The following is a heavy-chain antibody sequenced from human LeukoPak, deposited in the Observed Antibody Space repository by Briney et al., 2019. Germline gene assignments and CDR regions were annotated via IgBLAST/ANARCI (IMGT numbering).Heavy chain of an antibody. CDR1: GFTFTNAW. Sequence: GGSLRLSCAASGFTFTNAWMSWVRQAPGKGLEWVASIKDEGGSDRYYADSGKGRFTISRDNAKKLVFLQMNSLGAEDTASYFCAREWEVPRYFDYWGRGSLVIVSS. J-gene: IGHJ4*02. D-gene: IGHD1-26*01. CDR3: AREWEVPRYFDY. CDR2: IKDEGGSDR. V-gene: IGHV3-7*04.